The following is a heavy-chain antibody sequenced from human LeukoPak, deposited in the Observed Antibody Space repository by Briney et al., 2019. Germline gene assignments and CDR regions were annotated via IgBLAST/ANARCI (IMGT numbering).Heavy chain of an antibody. Sequence: SETLSLTCAVYGGSFSGYYWSWIRQPPGKGLEWIGEINHSGSTNYNPSLKSRVTISVDTSKNQFSLKPSSVTAADTAVYYCARGTFRVFPYYYDSSGYSAFDIWGQGTMVTVSS. CDR2: INHSGST. J-gene: IGHJ3*02. CDR1: GGSFSGYY. V-gene: IGHV4-34*01. D-gene: IGHD3-22*01. CDR3: ARGTFRVFPYYYDSSGYSAFDI.